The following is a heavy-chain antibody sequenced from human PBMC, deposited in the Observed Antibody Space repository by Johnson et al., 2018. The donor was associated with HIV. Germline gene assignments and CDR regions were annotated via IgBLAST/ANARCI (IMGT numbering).Heavy chain of an antibody. Sequence: VQLVESGGGLVNPGGSLRLSCAASGFTFSDYYMSWIRQAPGKGLEWVANIKQDGSEKYYVDSVKGRFTISRDNAKNSMDLQMNSLRAEDTAVYYCSRERRAGVKGAFDIWGQGTMVTVSS. CDR2: IKQDGSEK. V-gene: IGHV3-7*01. CDR3: SRERRAGVKGAFDI. CDR1: GFTFSDYY. J-gene: IGHJ3*02. D-gene: IGHD2-21*01.